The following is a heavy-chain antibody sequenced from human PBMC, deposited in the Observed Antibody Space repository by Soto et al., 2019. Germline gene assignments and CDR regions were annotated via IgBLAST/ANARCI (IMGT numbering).Heavy chain of an antibody. J-gene: IGHJ5*02. CDR3: ARRTTSRFDP. V-gene: IGHV5-51*01. CDR2: IYPDDSDT. Sequence: PGESLKISCKGSGYSFTTNWIGWVRQMPGKGLEWMGIIYPDDSDTTYSPSFQGQVSISVDKSISTAYLQWSSLKASDTALYYCARRTTSRFDPWGQGTLVTVS. D-gene: IGHD4-17*01. CDR1: GYSFTTNW.